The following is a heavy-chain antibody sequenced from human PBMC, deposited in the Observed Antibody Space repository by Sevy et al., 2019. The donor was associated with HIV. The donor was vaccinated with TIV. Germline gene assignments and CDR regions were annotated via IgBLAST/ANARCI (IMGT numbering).Heavy chain of an antibody. CDR1: GGTFSSYA. D-gene: IGHD3-10*01. V-gene: IGHV1-69*13. CDR2: IIPICGTA. CDR3: ARIPDPMVRGVIIPYYYGMDV. J-gene: IGHJ6*02. Sequence: ASVKVSCKASGGTFSSYAISWVRQAPGQGLEWMGGIIPICGTANYPQKFQGRDTITADESTSTAYMELSSLRSEDTSVYYCARIPDPMVRGVIIPYYYGMDVWGLGTTVTVSS.